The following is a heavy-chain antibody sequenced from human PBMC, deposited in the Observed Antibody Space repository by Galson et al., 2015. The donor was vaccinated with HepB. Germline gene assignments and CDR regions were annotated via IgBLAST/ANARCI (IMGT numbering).Heavy chain of an antibody. CDR1: GYTFTSYY. CDR3: ARDYYDSSGYYPSQNFDY. J-gene: IGHJ4*02. Sequence: SVKASCKASGYTFTSYYMHWVRQAPGQGLEWMGIINPSGGSTSYAQKFQGRVTMTRDTSTSTVYMELSSLRSEDTAVYYCARDYYDSSGYYPSQNFDYWGQGTLVTVSS. D-gene: IGHD3-22*01. V-gene: IGHV1-46*01. CDR2: INPSGGST.